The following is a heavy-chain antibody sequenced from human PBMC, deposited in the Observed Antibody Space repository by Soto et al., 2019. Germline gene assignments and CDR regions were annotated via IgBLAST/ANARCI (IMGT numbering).Heavy chain of an antibody. V-gene: IGHV4-31*03. CDR3: AREEESKWFTKGYCGMDV. J-gene: IGHJ6*02. Sequence: SETLSLTCTVSVGSLSSGCYYWRWTLHHPGKGLEWTVYLYYSGSTYHNPSLKGRVTISVDTYKNQFSLKLSSVTAADTAVFYCAREEESKWFTKGYCGMDVWGQATT. CDR2: LYYSGST. D-gene: IGHD2-8*01. CDR1: VGSLSSGCYY.